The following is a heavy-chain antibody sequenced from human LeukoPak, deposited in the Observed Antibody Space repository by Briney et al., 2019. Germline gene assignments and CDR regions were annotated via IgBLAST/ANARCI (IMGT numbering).Heavy chain of an antibody. CDR2: IATAGDT. D-gene: IGHD1-26*01. CDR3: AKEPKEWELPDY. CDR1: GFTFSTHD. V-gene: IGHV3-13*01. J-gene: IGHJ4*02. Sequence: GGSLRLSCAASGFTFSTHDMHWVRQVTGKGLEWVSGIATAGDTYYGGSVKGRFTISRDNSKNTLYLQLDYLRTEDTAVYYCAKEPKEWELPDYWGQGTLVTVSS.